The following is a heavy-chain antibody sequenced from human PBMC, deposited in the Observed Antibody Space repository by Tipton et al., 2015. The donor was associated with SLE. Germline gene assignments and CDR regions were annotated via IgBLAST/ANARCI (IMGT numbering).Heavy chain of an antibody. V-gene: IGHV4-34*01. J-gene: IGHJ4*02. CDR1: GGSFSGYY. CDR3: ARAGNSGWFWG. CDR2: INHSGST. D-gene: IGHD6-19*01. Sequence: LRLSCAVYGGSFSGYYWSWIRQLPGKGLEWIGEINHSGSTNYNPSLKSRVTISVDTSKNQFSLKLSSVTAADTAVYYCARAGNSGWFWGWGQGTLVTVSS.